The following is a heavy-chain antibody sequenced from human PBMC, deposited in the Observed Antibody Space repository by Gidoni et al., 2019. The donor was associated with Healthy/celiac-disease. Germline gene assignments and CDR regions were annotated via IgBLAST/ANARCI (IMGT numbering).Heavy chain of an antibody. CDR3: ARGNSYGYLGWFDP. J-gene: IGHJ5*02. V-gene: IGHV1-69*01. CDR2: IIPIFGTA. D-gene: IGHD5-18*01. CDR1: GGTFSSSA. Sequence: QVQLVQSGAEVKKPGSSVTVSCKASGGTFSSSAIRWVRQAPGQGLEWMGGIIPIFGTANYAQKFQGRVTITADESTSTAYMELSSLRSEDTAVYYCARGNSYGYLGWFDPWGQGTLVTVSS.